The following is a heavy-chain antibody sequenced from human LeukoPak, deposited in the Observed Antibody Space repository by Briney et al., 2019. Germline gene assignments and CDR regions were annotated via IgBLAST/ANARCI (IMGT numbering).Heavy chain of an antibody. D-gene: IGHD3-10*01. J-gene: IGHJ5*02. CDR2: IIPIFGTA. V-gene: IGHV1-69*13. CDR3: ARDVVVGFGESHEST. Sequence: GASVKVSCKASGGTFSSYAISWVRQAPGQGLEWMGGIIPIFGTANYAQKFQGRVTITADESTSTAYMELSSLRSEDTAVYYCARDVVVGFGESHESTWGQGTLVTVSS. CDR1: GGTFSSYA.